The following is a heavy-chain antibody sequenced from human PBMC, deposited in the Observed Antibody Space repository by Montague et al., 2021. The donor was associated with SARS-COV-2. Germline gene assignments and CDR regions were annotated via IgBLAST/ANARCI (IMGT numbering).Heavy chain of an antibody. D-gene: IGHD5-24*01. Sequence: SETLSLTCTVSGGSISSYYWSWIRQPPGKGLEWIGYIYYSGSTSYNPSLKSRVTISVDTSKNQFSLKLSSVTAADTAVYYCARVFPRWLQFDPYFDYWGQGILVTVSS. CDR1: GGSISSYY. CDR2: IYYSGST. CDR3: ARVFPRWLQFDPYFDY. V-gene: IGHV4-59*01. J-gene: IGHJ4*02.